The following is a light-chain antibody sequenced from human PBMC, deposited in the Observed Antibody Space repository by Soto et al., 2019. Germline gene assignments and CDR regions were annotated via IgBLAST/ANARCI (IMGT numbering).Light chain of an antibody. J-gene: IGKJ1*01. Sequence: EIVMTQSPATLSVSPGERATLSCRASQSVSSNLAWYRQKPGQAPRLLIYGASTRATGIPARFSGSGSGTELTLTISSLQSEDFAVYYCQQYNNWPPWTFGQGTKVDIK. CDR1: QSVSSN. V-gene: IGKV3-15*01. CDR2: GAS. CDR3: QQYNNWPPWT.